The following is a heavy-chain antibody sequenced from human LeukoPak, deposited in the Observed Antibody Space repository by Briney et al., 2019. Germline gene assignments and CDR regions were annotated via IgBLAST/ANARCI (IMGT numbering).Heavy chain of an antibody. CDR1: GGSISSYY. V-gene: IGHV4-4*09. Sequence: PSETLSLTCTVSGGSISSYYWSWIRQSPGKGLEWIGFSHISGNTIYSPSLKSRVTILLDTSKNQFSLRLSSVTAADTALYYCARHDEIPVITNGFNIWGQGTMVTVSS. J-gene: IGHJ3*02. CDR2: SHISGNT. CDR3: ARHDEIPVITNGFNI. D-gene: IGHD3-22*01.